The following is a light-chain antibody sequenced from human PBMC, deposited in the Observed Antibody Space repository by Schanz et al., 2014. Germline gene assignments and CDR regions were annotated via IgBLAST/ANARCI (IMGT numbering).Light chain of an antibody. CDR1: QSILYSSNNKNY. CDR2: WAS. J-gene: IGKJ1*01. Sequence: DIVMTQSPDSLAVSLGERATIHCKSSQSILYSSNNKNYLAWYQQKPGQPPKLLIYWASTRESGVPDRFSGGVSGTDFTLTISSLQAEDVAVYYCQQYYSTPWTFGQGTKVGIK. CDR3: QQYYSTPWT. V-gene: IGKV4-1*01.